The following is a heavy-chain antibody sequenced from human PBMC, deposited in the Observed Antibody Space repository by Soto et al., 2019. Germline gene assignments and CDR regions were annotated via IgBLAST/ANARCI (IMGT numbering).Heavy chain of an antibody. D-gene: IGHD6-13*01. CDR2: ISSSGSTI. CDR1: GFTFSSYG. Sequence: GGSLRLSCAASGFTFSSYGMNWVRQAPGKGLEWVSYISSSGSTIYYADSVKGRFTISRDNAKNSLYLQMNSLRAEDTAVYYCARDRSSSSFGYYYYGMDVWGQGTTVTVSS. V-gene: IGHV3-48*03. J-gene: IGHJ6*02. CDR3: ARDRSSSSFGYYYYGMDV.